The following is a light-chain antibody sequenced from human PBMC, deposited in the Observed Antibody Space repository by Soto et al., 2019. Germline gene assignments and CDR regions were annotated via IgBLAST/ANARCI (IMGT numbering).Light chain of an antibody. CDR3: QQYGSSIT. Sequence: EIVMTQSPATLSVSPGERATLSCRASQSVSSNLAWYQHKPGQAPCVLIYGTSSRATGIPDSFSGSGSGTDFTLTISRLEPEDFAVYYCQQYGSSITLGQGTRLEIK. V-gene: IGKV3-20*01. J-gene: IGKJ5*01. CDR2: GTS. CDR1: QSVSSN.